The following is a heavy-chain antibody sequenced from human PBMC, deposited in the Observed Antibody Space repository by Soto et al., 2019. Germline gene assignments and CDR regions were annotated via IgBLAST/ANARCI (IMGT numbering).Heavy chain of an antibody. D-gene: IGHD3-16*01. CDR1: GFTFSSYG. V-gene: IGHV3-33*01. Sequence: GGSLRLSCAASGFTFSSYGMHWVRQAPGKGLEWVAVIWYDGSNKYYADSVKGRFTISRDNSKNTLYLQMNSLRAEDTAVYYCARGDSFWGPHYYYYGMDVWGQGTTVTVSS. CDR2: IWYDGSNK. J-gene: IGHJ6*02. CDR3: ARGDSFWGPHYYYYGMDV.